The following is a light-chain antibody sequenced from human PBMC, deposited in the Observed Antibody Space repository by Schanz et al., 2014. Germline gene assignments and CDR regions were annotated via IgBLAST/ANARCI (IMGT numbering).Light chain of an antibody. V-gene: IGKV1-5*01. CDR1: QSISRF. CDR3: KQYSNYWT. CDR2: DAS. Sequence: DIQLTQSPSSLSASIGDRVTITCRGSQSISRFLNWYQQKPGKAPKLLIYDASSLESGVPSRFSGSGSATEFTLTISSLQPDDFATYFCKQYSNYWTFGQGTKVEVK. J-gene: IGKJ1*01.